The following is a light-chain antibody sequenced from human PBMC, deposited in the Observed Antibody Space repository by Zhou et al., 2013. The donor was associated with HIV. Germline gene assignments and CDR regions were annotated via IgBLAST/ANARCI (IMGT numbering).Light chain of an antibody. CDR3: QQTYSAPRT. Sequence: DIQMTQSPSSLSASVGDRVTITCRASQTISTYLNWYQQKPGKAPKVLIYDATSLQSGVPSRFSGSGSGTDFTLTISSLQPEDFATYYCQQTYSAPRTFGLGTKVEVK. CDR2: DAT. V-gene: IGKV1-39*01. CDR1: QTISTY. J-gene: IGKJ1*01.